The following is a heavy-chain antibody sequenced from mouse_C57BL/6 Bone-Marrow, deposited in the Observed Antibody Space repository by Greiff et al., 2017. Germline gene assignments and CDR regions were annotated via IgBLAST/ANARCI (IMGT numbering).Heavy chain of an antibody. D-gene: IGHD2-3*01. CDR2: ISDGGSYT. V-gene: IGHV5-4*03. CDR3: AREDGYPLAMDN. J-gene: IGHJ4*01. CDR1: GFTFSSYA. Sequence: EVKVEESGGGLVKPGGSLKLSCAASGFTFSSYAMSWVRQTPEKRLEWVATISDGGSYTYYPDNVKGRFTISRDNAKNNLYLQMSHLKSEDTAMYDCAREDGYPLAMDNWGQGTSVTVSS.